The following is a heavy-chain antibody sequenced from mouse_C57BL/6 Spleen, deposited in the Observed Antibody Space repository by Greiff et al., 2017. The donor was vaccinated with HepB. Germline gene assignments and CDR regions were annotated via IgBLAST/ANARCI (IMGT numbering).Heavy chain of an antibody. CDR1: GYAFSSYW. J-gene: IGHJ4*01. D-gene: IGHD1-1*01. Sequence: QVQLQQSGAELVKPGASVKISCKASGYAFSSYWMNWVKQRPGKGLEWIGQIYPGDGDTNYNGKFKGKATLTADKSSSTASMQLSSLTSEDSAVYFCAGNYHGSLDAMDYWGQGTSVTVSS. V-gene: IGHV1-80*01. CDR3: AGNYHGSLDAMDY. CDR2: IYPGDGDT.